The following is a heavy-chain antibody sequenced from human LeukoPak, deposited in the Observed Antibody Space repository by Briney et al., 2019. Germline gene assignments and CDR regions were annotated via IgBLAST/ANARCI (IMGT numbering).Heavy chain of an antibody. D-gene: IGHD4-17*01. CDR1: GFTFSDYW. V-gene: IGHV3-7*01. J-gene: IGHJ5*02. Sequence: GGSLRLSCAASGFTFSDYWMTWVRQAPGKGLEWVADIKQDGSEKYYVDSVKGRFTISRDNAKKSLYLQMNNLRAEDTAVYYCARGRSDYGDYWDNWFDPWGQGTLVTVSS. CDR3: ARGRSDYGDYWDNWFDP. CDR2: IKQDGSEK.